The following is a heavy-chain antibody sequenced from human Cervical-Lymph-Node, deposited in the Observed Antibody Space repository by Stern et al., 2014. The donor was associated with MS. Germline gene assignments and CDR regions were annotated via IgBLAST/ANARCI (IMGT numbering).Heavy chain of an antibody. Sequence: QVQLVESGAEVKKPGASVKVSCEASGYSFIDYYLHWVRQAPGQGLEWMGRISPRGGRTTYAQRFQGRVTMTRDTSKATAYMELTSLRSNDTATYYCVTHIVVPNLEDCWGQGTLVTVSS. J-gene: IGHJ4*02. D-gene: IGHD2-15*01. V-gene: IGHV1-2*06. CDR2: ISPRGGRT. CDR1: GYSFIDYY. CDR3: VTHIVVPNLEDC.